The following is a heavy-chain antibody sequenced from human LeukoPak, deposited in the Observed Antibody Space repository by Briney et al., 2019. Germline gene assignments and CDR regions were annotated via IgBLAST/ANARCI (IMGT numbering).Heavy chain of an antibody. CDR3: AKDTSETAAGGGYYYGMDV. Sequence: GGSLRLSCAASGITFSRYWMSWVRQAPGKGLEWVANIKPDGSEKYYVDSVKGRFTISRDNGKNSLFLQMNSLRAEDTALYYCAKDTSETAAGGGYYYGMDVWGQGTTVTVSS. D-gene: IGHD6-13*01. J-gene: IGHJ6*02. CDR1: GITFSRYW. V-gene: IGHV3-7*03. CDR2: IKPDGSEK.